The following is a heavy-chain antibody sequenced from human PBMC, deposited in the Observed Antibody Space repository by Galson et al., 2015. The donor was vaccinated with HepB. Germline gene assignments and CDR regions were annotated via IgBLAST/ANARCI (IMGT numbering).Heavy chain of an antibody. Sequence: SVTVSCKASGYTFTSYGISWVRQAPGQGLEWMGWISAYNGNTNYAQKLQGRVTMTTDTSTSTAYMELRSLRSDDTAVYYCARGRYYYDSSGYFAFDIWGQGTMVTVSS. J-gene: IGHJ3*02. D-gene: IGHD3-22*01. V-gene: IGHV1-18*01. CDR2: ISAYNGNT. CDR3: ARGRYYYDSSGYFAFDI. CDR1: GYTFTSYG.